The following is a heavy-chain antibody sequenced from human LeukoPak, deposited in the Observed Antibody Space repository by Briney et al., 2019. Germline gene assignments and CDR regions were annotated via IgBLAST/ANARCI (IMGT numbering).Heavy chain of an antibody. Sequence: GGSLRLSCAASGFTFSHYGMHWVRQAPGKGLEWVAVISYDGSNKYYADSVEGRFTISRDNSKITLYLQMNSLRAEDTAVYYCAKDGQGSGWYWVDSWGQGTLVTASS. V-gene: IGHV3-30*18. CDR3: AKDGQGSGWYWVDS. CDR1: GFTFSHYG. J-gene: IGHJ5*01. CDR2: ISYDGSNK. D-gene: IGHD6-13*01.